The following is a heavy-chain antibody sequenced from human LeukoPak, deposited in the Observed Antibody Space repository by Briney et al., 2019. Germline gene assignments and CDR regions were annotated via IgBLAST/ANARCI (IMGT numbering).Heavy chain of an antibody. Sequence: PSETLSLTCAVYGGSFSGYYWSWIRQPPGKGLEWIGEINHSGSTNYNPSLKSRVTISVDTSKNQFSLKLSPVTAADTAVYYCARYYDILTGYYYGMDVWGQGTTVTVSS. J-gene: IGHJ6*02. V-gene: IGHV4-34*01. CDR2: INHSGST. CDR3: ARYYDILTGYYYGMDV. D-gene: IGHD3-9*01. CDR1: GGSFSGYY.